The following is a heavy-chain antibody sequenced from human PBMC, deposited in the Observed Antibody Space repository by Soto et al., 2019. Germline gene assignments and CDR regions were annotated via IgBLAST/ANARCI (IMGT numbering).Heavy chain of an antibody. Sequence: GGSLRLSCAASGFTFSSYGMHWVRQAPGKGLEWVAVISYDGSNKYYADSVKGRFTISRDNSKNTLYLQMNSLRAEDTAVYYYAKDPINYYDSSGSAEYFQHWGQGTLVTVSS. CDR1: GFTFSSYG. CDR2: ISYDGSNK. D-gene: IGHD3-22*01. CDR3: AKDPINYYDSSGSAEYFQH. J-gene: IGHJ1*01. V-gene: IGHV3-30*18.